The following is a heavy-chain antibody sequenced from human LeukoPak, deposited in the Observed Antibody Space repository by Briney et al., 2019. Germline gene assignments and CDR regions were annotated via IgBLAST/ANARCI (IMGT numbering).Heavy chain of an antibody. J-gene: IGHJ4*02. CDR1: GFTFSSYG. CDR2: ISYDGSNK. V-gene: IGHV3-30*03. Sequence: GGSLRLSCAASGFTFSSYGMHWVRQAPGKGLEWVAVISYDGSNKYYADSVKGRFTISRDNSRNTLYLQMNSLRAEDTAVYYCATDIVATSPPDYWGQGTLVTVSS. D-gene: IGHD5-12*01. CDR3: ATDIVATSPPDY.